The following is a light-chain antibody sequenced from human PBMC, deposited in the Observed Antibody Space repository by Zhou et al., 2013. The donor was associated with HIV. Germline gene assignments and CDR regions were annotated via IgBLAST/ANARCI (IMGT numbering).Light chain of an antibody. CDR3: QNYGRSPPLT. CDR2: STF. CDR1: QSVDRDY. Sequence: EIVLTQSPATLSLSPGERASLSCRASQSVDRDYLGWYQQKPGQAPRLLIYSTFKRATGTPDRFSGSGSGTAFTLTISRLEPEDVATYYCQNYGRSPPLTFGGGTRVEIK. V-gene: IGKV3-20*01. J-gene: IGKJ4*02.